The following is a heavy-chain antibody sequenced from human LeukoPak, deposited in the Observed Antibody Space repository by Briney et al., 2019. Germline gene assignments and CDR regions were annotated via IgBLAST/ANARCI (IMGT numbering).Heavy chain of an antibody. Sequence: ASVKVSCKASGGTFSSSAISWVRQAPGQGLEWMGRIIPIFGIANYAQKFQGRVTITADKSTGTAYMELSSLRSEDTAVYYCARAIEDGYNLDYWGQGTLVTVSS. D-gene: IGHD5-24*01. CDR3: ARAIEDGYNLDY. CDR1: GGTFSSSA. CDR2: IIPIFGIA. J-gene: IGHJ4*02. V-gene: IGHV1-69*04.